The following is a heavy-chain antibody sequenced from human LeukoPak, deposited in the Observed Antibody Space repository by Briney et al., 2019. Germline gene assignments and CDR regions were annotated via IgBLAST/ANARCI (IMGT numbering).Heavy chain of an antibody. V-gene: IGHV3-23*01. CDR1: GFTFISYA. CDR3: ARHRMAFDI. Sequence: GGSLRLSCAASGFTFISYAMNWVRQAPGKGLEWVSAISGGGGSTYYADSVKGRFTISRDNSKNTLYLQMNSLRAEDTAVYYCARHRMAFDIWGQGTMVTISS. J-gene: IGHJ3*02. D-gene: IGHD2-15*01. CDR2: ISGGGGST.